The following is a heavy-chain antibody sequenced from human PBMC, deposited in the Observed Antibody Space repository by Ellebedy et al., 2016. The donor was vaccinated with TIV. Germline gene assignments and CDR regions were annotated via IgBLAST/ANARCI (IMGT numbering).Heavy chain of an antibody. V-gene: IGHV1-2*02. J-gene: IGHJ6*02. D-gene: IGHD4/OR15-4a*01. Sequence: ASVKVSCKTSGYVFTAYYIHWVRQAPGQGLEWMGWINPDSGGTNLPQKFQDRVTMTRDTSVNTAYMELSRLQSDDTAVYYCARVLRATSGMDVWGQGTTVTVS. CDR3: ARVLRATSGMDV. CDR1: GYVFTAYY. CDR2: INPDSGGT.